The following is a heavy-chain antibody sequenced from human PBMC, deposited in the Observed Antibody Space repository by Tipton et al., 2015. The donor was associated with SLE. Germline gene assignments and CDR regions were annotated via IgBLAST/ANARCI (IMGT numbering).Heavy chain of an antibody. D-gene: IGHD3-3*01. Sequence: SLRLSCAASGFTLSSFGMHWVRQAPGKGLEWVAVISYDGSNKYYADSVKGRFTISRDNSKNTLYLQMNSLRAEDTAVYYCARDFTIFGVVGYFDYWGQGTLVTVSS. CDR1: GFTLSSFG. V-gene: IGHV3-30*19. J-gene: IGHJ4*02. CDR2: ISYDGSNK. CDR3: ARDFTIFGVVGYFDY.